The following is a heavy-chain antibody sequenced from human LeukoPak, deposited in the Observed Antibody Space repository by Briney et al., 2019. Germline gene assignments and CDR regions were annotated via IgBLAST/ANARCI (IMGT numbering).Heavy chain of an antibody. CDR1: GFTFSSYA. V-gene: IGHV3-23*01. D-gene: IGHD2-8*01. Sequence: GGSLRLSCAASGFTFSSYAMGWVRQAPGEGLEGVSSISGSGGSTYYADSVKGRFTISRDNSKNTLSLQINSLRAEDTAVYYCAKDGRGVDYFDYCGQGTLVTVSS. CDR2: ISGSGGST. J-gene: IGHJ4*02. CDR3: AKDGRGVDYFDY.